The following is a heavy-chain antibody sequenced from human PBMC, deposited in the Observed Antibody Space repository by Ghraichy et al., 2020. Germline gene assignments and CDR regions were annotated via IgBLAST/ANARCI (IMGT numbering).Heavy chain of an antibody. Sequence: SETLSLTCAVYGGTFSGYYWSWIRQPPGKGLEWIGEINHSGSTNYNPSLKSRVTISVDTSKNQFSLKLSSVTAADTAVYYCARGGEDIVVVPAAIGGYYMDVWGKGTTVTVSS. V-gene: IGHV4-34*01. J-gene: IGHJ6*03. D-gene: IGHD2-2*02. CDR1: GGTFSGYY. CDR3: ARGGEDIVVVPAAIGGYYMDV. CDR2: INHSGST.